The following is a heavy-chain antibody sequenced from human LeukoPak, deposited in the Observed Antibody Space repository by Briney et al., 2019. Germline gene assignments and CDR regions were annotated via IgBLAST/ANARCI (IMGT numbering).Heavy chain of an antibody. Sequence: PGGSLRLYCAASGFTFSSYTMNWVRQAPGKGLEWGASVSFTSTYIYYADSVKGRFTISRDNAKNSLYLHMNSLRAEDTAVYYFARFFGLGTNDAFDIWGQGTMVTVSS. CDR1: GFTFSSYT. V-gene: IGHV3-21*01. CDR2: VSFTSTYI. D-gene: IGHD1-14*01. J-gene: IGHJ3*02. CDR3: ARFFGLGTNDAFDI.